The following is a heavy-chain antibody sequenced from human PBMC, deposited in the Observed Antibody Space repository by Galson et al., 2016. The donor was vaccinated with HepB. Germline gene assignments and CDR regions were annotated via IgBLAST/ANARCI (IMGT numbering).Heavy chain of an antibody. CDR3: ARRRKYCDTISCIGPLDH. D-gene: IGHD2-2*01. CDR1: GGSISSTNYF. J-gene: IGHJ4*02. V-gene: IGHV4-39*01. CDR2: ISYSGTT. Sequence: ETLSLTCTVSGGSISSTNYFWGWIRQPPGKGLDWIGSISYSGTTYYNPSPRSRVTISAETSKNQISLNLRSVTATDTAVYYCARRRKYCDTISCIGPLDHWGQGTLVTVSS.